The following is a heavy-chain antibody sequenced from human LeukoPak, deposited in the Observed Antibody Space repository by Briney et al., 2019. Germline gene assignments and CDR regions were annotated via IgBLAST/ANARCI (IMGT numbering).Heavy chain of an antibody. V-gene: IGHV3-48*03. J-gene: IGHJ4*02. D-gene: IGHD3-10*01. CDR3: AREYYDYYGSGSKDY. CDR2: ISRSGSTI. CDR1: GFTFSSYE. Sequence: GGSLRLSCAASGFTFSSYEMNWVRQAPGKGLEGVSYISRSGSTIYYADSVKGRFTISRDKAKNSLYLQLNSLRAEVTAVYYCAREYYDYYGSGSKDYSGQGTLVTVSS.